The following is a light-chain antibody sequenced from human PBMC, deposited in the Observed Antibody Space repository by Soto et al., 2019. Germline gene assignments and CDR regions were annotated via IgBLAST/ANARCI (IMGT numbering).Light chain of an antibody. CDR3: CSFAGSFSYV. J-gene: IGLJ1*01. CDR2: DVT. CDR1: SSDVGGYNY. Sequence: QSVLTQPASVSGSPGQSITISCTGTSSDVGGYNYVSWYQQHPGKAPKLIIYDVTERPAGVPDRFSGSKSGNTASLTISGLQAEDEADYFCCSFAGSFSYVFGGGTKLTVL. V-gene: IGLV2-11*01.